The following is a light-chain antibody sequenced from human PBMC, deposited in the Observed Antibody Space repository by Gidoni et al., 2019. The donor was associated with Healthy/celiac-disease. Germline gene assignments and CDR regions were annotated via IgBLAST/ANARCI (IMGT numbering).Light chain of an antibody. Sequence: LQMTQSPSSLSASVGDRVTITCRASQSISSYLNRYHQKPGKAPKLLIYAASSLQSGDPSRFSGSGSGKEFTLNISSLQPEDFATYYWQQSYSTTRTFGQGTKCGNQT. V-gene: IGKV1-39*01. J-gene: IGKJ1*01. CDR3: QQSYSTTRT. CDR1: QSISSY. CDR2: AAS.